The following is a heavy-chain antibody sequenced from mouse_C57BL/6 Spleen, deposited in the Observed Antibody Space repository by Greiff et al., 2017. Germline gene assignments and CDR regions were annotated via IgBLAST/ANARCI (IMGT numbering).Heavy chain of an antibody. CDR2: ISDGGSYT. D-gene: IGHD1-1*01. CDR3: ARGVLRYFDY. J-gene: IGHJ2*01. V-gene: IGHV5-4*03. CDR1: GFTFSSYA. Sequence: EVKLVESGGGLVKPGGSLKLSCAASGFTFSSYAMSWVRQTPEKRLEWVATISDGGSYTYYPDNVKVRFTISRDNAKNNLYLQMSHLKSEDTAMYYCARGVLRYFDYWGQGTTLTVSS.